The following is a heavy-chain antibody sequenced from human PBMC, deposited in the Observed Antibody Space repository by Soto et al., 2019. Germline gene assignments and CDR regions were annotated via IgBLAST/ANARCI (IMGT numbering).Heavy chain of an antibody. CDR2: IYPDDSDT. J-gene: IGHJ3*02. D-gene: IGHD2-15*01. Sequence: GESLKISCKGSGYIFTSYWIGWVRQMPGKGLEWMGIIYPDDSDTRYSPSFQGQVTLSADKSISTAYLQWSSLKASDTAMYYCARQGCRYCSGNDAFDIWGQGTMVTVSS. V-gene: IGHV5-51*01. CDR3: ARQGCRYCSGNDAFDI. CDR1: GYIFTSYW.